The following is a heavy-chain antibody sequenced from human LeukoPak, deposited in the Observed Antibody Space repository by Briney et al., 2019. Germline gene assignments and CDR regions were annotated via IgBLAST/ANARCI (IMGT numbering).Heavy chain of an antibody. J-gene: IGHJ4*02. CDR2: MNPNSGIA. CDR1: GYTFTSYD. D-gene: IGHD6-19*01. V-gene: IGHV1-8*01. Sequence: ASVKVSCKASGYTFTSYDINWVRQAAGQGLEWRGWMNPNSGIAGYAQKFQGRVTLTRNTSISTAYMELSSLRSQHTAVYYCARAFGYSSGWYDYWRQGTLVPVSS. CDR3: ARAFGYSSGWYDY.